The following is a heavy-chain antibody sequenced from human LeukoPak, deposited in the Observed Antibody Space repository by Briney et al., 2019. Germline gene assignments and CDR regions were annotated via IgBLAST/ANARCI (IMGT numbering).Heavy chain of an antibody. Sequence: SETLSLTCTVSGGSTRSYYWSWIRQPPGKGLEWIGYIYYSGSTDYNPSLKSRVTISVDTSKNQFSLKLSSVTAADTAVYYCARLYCSGGSCYHVVAFDIWGQGTMVTVSS. V-gene: IGHV4-59*01. CDR3: ARLYCSGGSCYHVVAFDI. CDR2: IYYSGST. J-gene: IGHJ3*02. CDR1: GGSTRSYY. D-gene: IGHD2-15*01.